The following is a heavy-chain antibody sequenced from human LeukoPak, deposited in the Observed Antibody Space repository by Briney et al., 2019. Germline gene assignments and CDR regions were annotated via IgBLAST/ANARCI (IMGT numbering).Heavy chain of an antibody. J-gene: IGHJ5*02. CDR2: ISGSGGST. V-gene: IGHV3-23*01. Sequence: GGSLRLSCAASGFTFSSYAMSWVRQAPGKGLEWVSAISGSGGSTYYADSVKGRFTISRDNSKNTLYLQMNSLRAEDTAVYYCARDQRGSSSQRGDWFDPWGQGTLVTVSS. CDR1: GFTFSSYA. D-gene: IGHD6-13*01. CDR3: ARDQRGSSSQRGDWFDP.